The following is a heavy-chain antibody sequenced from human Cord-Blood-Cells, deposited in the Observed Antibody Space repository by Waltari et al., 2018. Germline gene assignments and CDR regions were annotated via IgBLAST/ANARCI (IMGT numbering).Heavy chain of an antibody. CDR1: GFTFSSYW. V-gene: IGHV3-7*01. Sequence: EVQLVESGGGLVQPGGSLRLSCAASGFTFSSYWMSWVRPAPGRGREWVANIKKGGREKCDVDFVKDRFTMSRDNAKNALFLKMNSLRAEDTAVYYCARCPYSSSWSPLDYWGQGTLVTVSS. J-gene: IGHJ4*02. CDR3: ARCPYSSSWSPLDY. D-gene: IGHD6-13*01. CDR2: IKKGGREK.